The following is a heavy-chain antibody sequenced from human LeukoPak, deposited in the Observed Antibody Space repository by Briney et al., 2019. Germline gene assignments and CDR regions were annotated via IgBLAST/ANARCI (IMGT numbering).Heavy chain of an antibody. J-gene: IGHJ4*02. CDR3: ARDRRAASDPDY. V-gene: IGHV3-7*01. CDR2: IKKDGGEI. Sequence: GGSLRLSCAASGFNFSRHWMSWVRQAPGKGLEWVANIKKDGGEIFYADSVKGRFTIFRDNAKNALYLQMSSLRGEDTALYYCARDRRAASDPDYWGQGTLVTVSS. D-gene: IGHD6-13*01. CDR1: GFNFSRHW.